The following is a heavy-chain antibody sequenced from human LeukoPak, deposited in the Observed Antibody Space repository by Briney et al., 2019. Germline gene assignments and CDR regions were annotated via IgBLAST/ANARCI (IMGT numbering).Heavy chain of an antibody. CDR3: ARDQGSICPDY. D-gene: IGHD2-15*01. Sequence: GGSLRLSCAASGFTFTDSYMTWVRQAPGKGLEWLSYISGSGDDTNYADSVRGRFTISRDNAKNSLYLQMNSLRVEDTAVYYCARDQGSICPDYWGQGTLVTVSS. CDR1: GFTFTDSY. V-gene: IGHV3-11*05. J-gene: IGHJ4*02. CDR2: ISGSGDDT.